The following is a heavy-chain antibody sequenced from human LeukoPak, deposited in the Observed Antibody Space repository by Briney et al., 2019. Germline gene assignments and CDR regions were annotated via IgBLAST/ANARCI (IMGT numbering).Heavy chain of an antibody. J-gene: IGHJ3*02. CDR1: GFTVSSNY. V-gene: IGHV3-66*01. Sequence: GGSLRLSCAASGFTVSSNYMSWVRQAPGKGLEWVSVIYSGGSTYYADSVKGRFTISRDNSKNTLYLQMNSLRAEDTAVYYCARDLEYCSSTSCYKEENAFDIWGQGTMVTVSS. CDR3: ARDLEYCSSTSCYKEENAFDI. CDR2: IYSGGST. D-gene: IGHD2-2*02.